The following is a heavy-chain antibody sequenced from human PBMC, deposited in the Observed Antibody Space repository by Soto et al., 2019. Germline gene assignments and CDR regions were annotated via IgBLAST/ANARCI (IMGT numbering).Heavy chain of an antibody. CDR3: ARDRSSTYYYGMDL. CDR2: ISYDGSNQ. V-gene: IGHV3-30-3*01. D-gene: IGHD6-19*01. J-gene: IGHJ6*02. CDR1: GFSFSRHG. Sequence: PGGSLRLSCAAFGFSFSRHGMHWVRQAPGKGLEWVAVISYDGSNQDYADSVKGRFSISRDNSKNTVYLQMNSLRVEDSAVYYCARDRSSTYYYGMDLWGQGTTVTVSS.